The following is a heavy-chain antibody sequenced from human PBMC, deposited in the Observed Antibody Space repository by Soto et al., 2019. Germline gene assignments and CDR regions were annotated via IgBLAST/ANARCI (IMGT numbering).Heavy chain of an antibody. Sequence: QVHLLLPSGAEVKKPGSSVKVSCKASGGTPSNSAISWVRQAPGQGLEWMGGIIPVFGLVKYAQNFQGRVTITADESTNTAYMELSSLRPEDTAVYDCAGGRIVVVGSRAYYGMDVWGQGTTVTVSS. J-gene: IGHJ6*02. V-gene: IGHV1-69*01. D-gene: IGHD3-22*01. CDR1: GGTPSNSA. CDR3: AGGRIVVVGSRAYYGMDV. CDR2: IIPVFGLV.